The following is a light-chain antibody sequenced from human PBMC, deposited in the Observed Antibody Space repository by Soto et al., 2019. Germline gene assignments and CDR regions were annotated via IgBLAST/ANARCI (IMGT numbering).Light chain of an antibody. CDR2: RND. V-gene: IGLV1-47*01. Sequence: QSVLTQPPSASGTPGQRVTISCSGSSSNIGTHYVYWYQQLPGTAPKLLIHRNDQRPSGVPDRFSGSKSGTSASLAISGLRSDDEADYYCATWDDSLSGFFVVGSGTKLTVL. CDR1: SSNIGTHY. CDR3: ATWDDSLSGFFV. J-gene: IGLJ1*01.